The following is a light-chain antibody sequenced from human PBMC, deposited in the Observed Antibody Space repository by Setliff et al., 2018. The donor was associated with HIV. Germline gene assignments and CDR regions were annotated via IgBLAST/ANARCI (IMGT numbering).Light chain of an antibody. CDR3: QQYDTYPWT. V-gene: IGKV1-9*01. Sequence: DIQLTQSPSFLSVSIGDRVTITCRASQDILNFLAWYQQKPGKAPKLLIYKASSLESGVPSRFSGSGSGTEFTLTISSLQPDDFASYYCQQYDTYPWTFGQGTKVDIK. CDR2: KAS. CDR1: QDILNF. J-gene: IGKJ1*01.